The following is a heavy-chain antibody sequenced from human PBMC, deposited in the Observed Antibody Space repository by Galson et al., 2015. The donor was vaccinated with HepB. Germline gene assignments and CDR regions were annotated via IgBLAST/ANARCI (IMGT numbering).Heavy chain of an antibody. CDR2: MNPNSGNT. J-gene: IGHJ6*03. CDR3: ARADSSGHTIFGVVTGSYYYYMDV. CDR1: GYTFTSYD. D-gene: IGHD3-3*01. V-gene: IGHV1-8*01. Sequence: SVKVSCKASGYTFTSYDINWVRQATGQGLEWMGWMNPNSGNTGYAQKFQGRVTMTRNTSISTAYMELSSLRSEDTAVYYCARADSSGHTIFGVVTGSYYYYMDVWGKGTTVTVSS.